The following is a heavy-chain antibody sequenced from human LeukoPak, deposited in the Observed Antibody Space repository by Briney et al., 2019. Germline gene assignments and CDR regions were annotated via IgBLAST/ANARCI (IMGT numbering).Heavy chain of an antibody. CDR1: GFTLSTNA. J-gene: IGHJ4*02. D-gene: IGHD1-26*01. Sequence: GGSLRLSCLTSGFTLSTNAMSWVRQAPGKGLEWISGISGSGASTYYADSVKGRFTISRDDSRNTLYLQMNSLRGDDTAVYYCAKDVGKWESLHFFDYWGQGTLVTVSP. CDR3: AKDVGKWESLHFFDY. V-gene: IGHV3-23*01. CDR2: ISGSGAST.